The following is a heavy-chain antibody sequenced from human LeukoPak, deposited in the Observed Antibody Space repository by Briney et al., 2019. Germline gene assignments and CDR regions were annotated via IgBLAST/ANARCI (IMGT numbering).Heavy chain of an antibody. J-gene: IGHJ4*02. CDR3: ASLGGDIVATIDY. Sequence: SVKVSCKASGGTFSSHAISWVRQAPGQGLEWMGGIVPIFGTANYAQKFQGRVTITADKSTSTAYMELSSLRSEDTAVYYCASLGGDIVATIDYWGQGTLVTVSS. CDR2: IVPIFGTA. D-gene: IGHD5-12*01. CDR1: GGTFSSHA. V-gene: IGHV1-69*06.